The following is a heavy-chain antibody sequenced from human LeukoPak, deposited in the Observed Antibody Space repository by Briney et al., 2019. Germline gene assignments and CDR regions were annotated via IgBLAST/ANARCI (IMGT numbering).Heavy chain of an antibody. V-gene: IGHV3-7*01. CDR2: IKKDGSEK. CDR3: ASRVYYGGSDWFDP. Sequence: GGSLRLSCTASGFTFGDYAMSWFRQAPGKGLEWVANIKKDGSEKYYVDSVKGRFTISRDNAKTSLYLQMNSLRAEDTAVYYCASRVYYGGSDWFDPWGQGTLVTVSS. J-gene: IGHJ5*02. CDR1: GFTFGDYA. D-gene: IGHD4-23*01.